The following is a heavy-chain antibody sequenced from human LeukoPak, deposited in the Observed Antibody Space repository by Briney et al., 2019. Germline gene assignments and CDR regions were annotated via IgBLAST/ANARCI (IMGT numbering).Heavy chain of an antibody. CDR2: INPSGGST. V-gene: IGHV1-46*01. Sequence: ASVKVSCKASGYTFTSYYMHWVRQAPGQGLEWMGIINPSGGSTSYAQKFQGRVTMTRDTSTSTVYMELSSLRSEDTAVYYCAREGSHYYDSGGYRGYWFDPWGQGTLVTVSS. J-gene: IGHJ5*02. D-gene: IGHD3-22*01. CDR1: GYTFTSYY. CDR3: AREGSHYYDSGGYRGYWFDP.